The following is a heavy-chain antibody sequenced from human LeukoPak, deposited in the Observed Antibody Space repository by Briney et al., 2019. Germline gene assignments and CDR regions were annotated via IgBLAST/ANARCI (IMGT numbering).Heavy chain of an antibody. V-gene: IGHV3-30*02. J-gene: IGHJ4*02. CDR1: GFTFSSYG. CDR2: IRYDGSNK. CDR3: AKDRSSNYYFDY. D-gene: IGHD4-11*01. Sequence: AGGSLRLSCAASGFTFSSYGMHWVRQAPGKGLEWVAFIRYDGSNKYYADPVKGRFTISRDNSKNTLYLQMNSLRAEDTAVYYCAKDRSSNYYFDYWGQGTLVTVSS.